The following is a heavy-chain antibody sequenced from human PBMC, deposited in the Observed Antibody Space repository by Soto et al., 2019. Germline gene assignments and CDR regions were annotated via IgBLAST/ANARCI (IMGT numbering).Heavy chain of an antibody. J-gene: IGHJ4*02. D-gene: IGHD2-8*02. V-gene: IGHV4-34*01. CDR2: INHSGST. CDR3: ARDKITGLFDY. Sequence: QVQLQQWGAGLLKPSETLSLTCAVYGGSFSGYYWTWIRQPPGTGLEWIGEINHSGSTNYNPSLKSRVTISVDTSKNQLSLKLISVTAADTAAYYCARDKITGLFDYWGQGTLVTVSS. CDR1: GGSFSGYY.